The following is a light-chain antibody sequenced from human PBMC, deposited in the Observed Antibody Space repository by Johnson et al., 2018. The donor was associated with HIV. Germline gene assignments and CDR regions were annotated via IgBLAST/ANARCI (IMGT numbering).Light chain of an antibody. J-gene: IGLJ1*01. CDR1: SSNIGNNY. Sequence: QSVLTQPPSVSAAPGQKVTISCSGSSSNIGNNYVSWYQQLPGTAPKLLIYDNNKRPSGIPDRFSGSKSGTSATLAITGLHTGDEADYYCGTWDSRLSAYVLGTGTKVTVL. V-gene: IGLV1-51*01. CDR3: GTWDSRLSAYV. CDR2: DNN.